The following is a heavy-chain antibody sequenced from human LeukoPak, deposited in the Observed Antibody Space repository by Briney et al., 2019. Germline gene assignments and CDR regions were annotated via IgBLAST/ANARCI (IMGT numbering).Heavy chain of an antibody. Sequence: GGSLRLSCAASGFTFSSYWMSWVRQAPGKGLEWVSAISGSGGSTYYADSVKGRFTISRDNSKNTLYVQMNNLRAEDTALYYCAKDRGYDILTGRFDSWGQGTLATVSS. D-gene: IGHD3-9*01. V-gene: IGHV3-23*01. CDR2: ISGSGGST. J-gene: IGHJ4*02. CDR1: GFTFSSYW. CDR3: AKDRGYDILTGRFDS.